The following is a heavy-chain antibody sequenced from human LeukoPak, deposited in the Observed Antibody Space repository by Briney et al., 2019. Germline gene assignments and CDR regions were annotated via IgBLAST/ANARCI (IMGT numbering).Heavy chain of an antibody. CDR3: ARDLSAARRPLDY. CDR1: GFTFSSYS. CDR2: ISSSSSYI. D-gene: IGHD6-6*01. Sequence: GGSLRLSCAASGFTFSSYSMSWVRQAPGKGLEWASSISSSSSYIYYADSVKGRFTISRDNAKNSLYLQMNSLRAEDTAVYYCARDLSAARRPLDYWGQGTLVTVSS. J-gene: IGHJ4*02. V-gene: IGHV3-21*01.